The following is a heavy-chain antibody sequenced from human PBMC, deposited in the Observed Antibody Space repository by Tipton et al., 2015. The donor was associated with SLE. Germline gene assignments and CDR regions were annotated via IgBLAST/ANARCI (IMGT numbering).Heavy chain of an antibody. CDR1: GFTFSSYS. J-gene: IGHJ5*02. CDR3: AKDRAAAGNWFDP. D-gene: IGHD6-13*01. CDR2: ISSSSSYI. Sequence: SLRLSCAASGFTFSSYSMNWVRQAPGKGLEWVSSISSSSSYIYYADSVKGRFTISRDNSKNTLYLQMNSLRAEDTAVYYCAKDRAAAGNWFDPWGQGTLVTVSS. V-gene: IGHV3-21*04.